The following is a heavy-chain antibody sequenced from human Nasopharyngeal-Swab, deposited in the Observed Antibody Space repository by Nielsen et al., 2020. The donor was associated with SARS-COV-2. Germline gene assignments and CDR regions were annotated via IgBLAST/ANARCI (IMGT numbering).Heavy chain of an antibody. J-gene: IGHJ4*02. V-gene: IGHV4-31*03. CDR1: GGSISSGGYY. CDR3: ARGSNSGYDYIDY. Sequence: LSCTVSGGSISSGGYYWSWIRQHPGKGLEWIGYIYYSGSTYYNPSLKSRVTISVDTSKNQFSLKLSSVTAADTAVYYCARGSNSGYDYIDYWGQGTLVTVSS. D-gene: IGHD5-12*01. CDR2: IYYSGST.